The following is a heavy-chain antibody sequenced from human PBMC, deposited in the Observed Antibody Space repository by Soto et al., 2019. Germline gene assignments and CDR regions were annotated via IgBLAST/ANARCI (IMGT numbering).Heavy chain of an antibody. J-gene: IGHJ6*02. Sequence: QVQLVESGGGVVQPGRSLRLSCAASGFTFSSYAMHWVRQAPGKGLEWVAVISYDGSNKYYADSVKGRFTISRDNFMKPGELAMDSLRAEGTAVYYLAAVRLQLWSGGMALLGQRTTVTVSS. D-gene: IGHD5-18*01. V-gene: IGHV3-30-3*01. CDR2: ISYDGSNK. CDR1: GFTFSSYA. CDR3: AAVRLQLWSGGMAL.